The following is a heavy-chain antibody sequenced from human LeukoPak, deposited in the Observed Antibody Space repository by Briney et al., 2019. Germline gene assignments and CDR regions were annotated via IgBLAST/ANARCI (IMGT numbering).Heavy chain of an antibody. Sequence: SVKVSCKASGGTFSSYTISWVRQAPGQGLEWMGRIIPILGIANYAQKFQGRVTITADKSTSTAYMELSSLRSEDTAVCYCAGAALYYDFWSGYNDAFDIWGQGTMVTVSS. J-gene: IGHJ3*02. CDR2: IIPILGIA. CDR3: AGAALYYDFWSGYNDAFDI. CDR1: GGTFSSYT. D-gene: IGHD3-3*01. V-gene: IGHV1-69*02.